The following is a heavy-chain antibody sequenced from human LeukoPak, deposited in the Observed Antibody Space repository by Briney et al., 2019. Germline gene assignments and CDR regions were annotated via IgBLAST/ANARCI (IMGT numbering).Heavy chain of an antibody. CDR1: EFTFSSYT. J-gene: IGHJ4*02. V-gene: IGHV3-23*01. CDR3: ARGVVNAYAAFDF. Sequence: GGSLRLSCAASEFTFSSYTMSWVRQAPGKGLEWVSAITAGGAGTYYADSVKGRFTISRDNSKNTLDLQMNSLKTDDTAVYYCARGVVNAYAAFDFWGQGTLVTVSS. CDR2: ITAGGAGT. D-gene: IGHD3-16*01.